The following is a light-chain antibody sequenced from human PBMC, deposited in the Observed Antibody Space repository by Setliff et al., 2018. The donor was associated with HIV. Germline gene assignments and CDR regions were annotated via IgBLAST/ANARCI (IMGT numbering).Light chain of an antibody. V-gene: IGLV2-14*03. CDR1: SSYIGRYNY. J-gene: IGLJ1*01. CDR3: CSYARGSTYV. CDR2: DVS. Sequence: SALTQPASVSGSPGQSITISCTGTSSYIGRYNYVSWYQQYPGKGPTLVIFDVSERPSGVSNRFSGSKSGNTASLIISGLQPDDEADYYCCSYARGSTYVFGSGTKVTVL.